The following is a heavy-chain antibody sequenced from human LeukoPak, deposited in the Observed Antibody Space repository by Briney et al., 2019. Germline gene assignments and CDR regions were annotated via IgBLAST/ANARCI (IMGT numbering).Heavy chain of an antibody. CDR1: GYTFTSYG. CDR3: ARVGSSGWYDY. J-gene: IGHJ4*02. CDR2: ISAYNGNT. V-gene: IGHV1-18*01. Sequence: GASVKVSCKASGYTFTSYGISWVRQAPEQGLEWMGWISAYNGNTNYAQKLQGRVTMTTDTSTSTAHMELRSLRSDDTAVYYCARVGSSGWYDYWGQGTLVTVSS. D-gene: IGHD6-19*01.